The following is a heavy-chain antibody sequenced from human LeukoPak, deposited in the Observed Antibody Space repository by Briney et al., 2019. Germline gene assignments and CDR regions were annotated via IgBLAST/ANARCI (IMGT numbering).Heavy chain of an antibody. Sequence: PSETLSLTCTVSGRSISSSSYYWGWVRQPPGKGLEWIGSIYYSGSTYYNPSLKSRVTISVDTSKNQFSLTLSSVTAADTAVCYCARNFDYWGQGTLVTVSS. CDR3: ARNFDY. CDR1: GRSISSSSYY. CDR2: IYYSGST. J-gene: IGHJ4*02. V-gene: IGHV4-39*01.